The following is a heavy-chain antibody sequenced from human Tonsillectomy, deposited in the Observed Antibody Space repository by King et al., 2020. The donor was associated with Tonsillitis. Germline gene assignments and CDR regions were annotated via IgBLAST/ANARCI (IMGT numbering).Heavy chain of an antibody. D-gene: IGHD1-14*01. CDR1: GGTFSRFA. Sequence: QLVQSGAEVKKPGSSVKVSCKASGGTFSRFALSWVRQAPGQGLEWMGGIIPIFGTTNDAQKFQGRVTITADESTSTAYMELSSLRSEDTAVYYCAKSDEPYYFDFWGQGTLVTVSS. CDR2: IIPIFGTT. J-gene: IGHJ4*02. CDR3: AKSDEPYYFDF. V-gene: IGHV1-69*12.